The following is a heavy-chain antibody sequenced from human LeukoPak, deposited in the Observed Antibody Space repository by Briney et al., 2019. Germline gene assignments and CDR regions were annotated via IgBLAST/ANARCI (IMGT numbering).Heavy chain of an antibody. CDR2: IYHRWTT. CDR1: GYSITSGYY. CDR3: GRHEAGYGGSDDY. Sequence: SETLSLTCAVSGYSITSGYYWGWIRQPPGKGLEWVGSIYHRWTTYYNPSLKTRLTISIDTSKNQFSLNVNPVTAADTAVYYCGRHEAGYGGSDDYWGQGTLVTVSS. D-gene: IGHD4-23*01. V-gene: IGHV4-38-2*01. J-gene: IGHJ4*02.